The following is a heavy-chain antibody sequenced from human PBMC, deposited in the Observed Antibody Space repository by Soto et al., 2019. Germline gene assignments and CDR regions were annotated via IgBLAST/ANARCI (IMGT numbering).Heavy chain of an antibody. V-gene: IGHV1-69*13. Sequence: GASVKVSCKASGGTFSSYAISWVRQAPGQGLEWMGGIIPIFGTANYAQKFQGRVTITADESTSTAYMELSSLRSEDTAVYYCARVSDYGDYSGYDYWGQGTLVTVSS. CDR3: ARVSDYGDYSGYDY. CDR1: GGTFSSYA. CDR2: IIPIFGTA. J-gene: IGHJ4*02. D-gene: IGHD4-17*01.